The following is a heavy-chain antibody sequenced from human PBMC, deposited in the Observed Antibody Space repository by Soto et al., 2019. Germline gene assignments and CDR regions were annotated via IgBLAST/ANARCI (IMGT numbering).Heavy chain of an antibody. D-gene: IGHD3-22*01. Sequence: GGSLRLSCAASGFTVSSNYMSWVRQAPGKGLEWVSVIYSGGSTYYADSVKGRFTISRDNSKNTLYLQMNSLRAEDTAVYYCARESVVTSSAGYYYDMDVWGKGTTVTVSS. CDR2: IYSGGST. J-gene: IGHJ6*03. CDR1: GFTVSSNY. CDR3: ARESVVTSSAGYYYDMDV. V-gene: IGHV3-53*01.